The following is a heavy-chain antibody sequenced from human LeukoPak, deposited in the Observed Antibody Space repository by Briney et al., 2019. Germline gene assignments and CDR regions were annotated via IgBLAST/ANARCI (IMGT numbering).Heavy chain of an antibody. D-gene: IGHD1-26*01. Sequence: PGRSLRLSCAASGFTFSSYGMHWVRQAPGKGLEWVAVISYDGSNKYYADSVKGRFTISRDNSKNTLYLQMNSLRAEDTAVYYCAKDDAFYPQRSGSYLEYWGQGTLVTVSS. J-gene: IGHJ4*02. CDR3: AKDDAFYPQRSGSYLEY. CDR1: GFTFSSYG. V-gene: IGHV3-30*18. CDR2: ISYDGSNK.